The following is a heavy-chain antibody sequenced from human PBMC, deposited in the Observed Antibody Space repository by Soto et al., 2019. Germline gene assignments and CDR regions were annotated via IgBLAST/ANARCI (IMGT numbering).Heavy chain of an antibody. CDR3: VKEPVIAVAGLSDY. Sequence: EVQLLESGGGLVQPGGSLRLSCAASGFTFSSYAMSWVRQAPGKGLEWVSAISGSGGSTYYADSGKGRFNISRDHSKNTLDLQMTSLRAGDTAVYYCVKEPVIAVAGLSDYWGQGTLVTVSS. D-gene: IGHD6-19*01. CDR2: ISGSGGST. J-gene: IGHJ4*02. V-gene: IGHV3-23*01. CDR1: GFTFSSYA.